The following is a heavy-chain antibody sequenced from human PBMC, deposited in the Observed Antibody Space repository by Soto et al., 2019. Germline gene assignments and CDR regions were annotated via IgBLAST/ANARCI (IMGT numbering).Heavy chain of an antibody. CDR3: ARETHFIDY. CDR1: GFTFSSYE. J-gene: IGHJ4*02. CDR2: ISSTGTSM. V-gene: IGHV3-48*03. Sequence: VQLVESGGDLVQPGGSLRLSCAASGFTFSSYEMNWVRQAPGKGLEWVSYISSTGTSMDYADSVKGRFTISRDNAKNSRHLQLHSQRDEDTAVYYCARETHFIDYWGQGTLVSVSA.